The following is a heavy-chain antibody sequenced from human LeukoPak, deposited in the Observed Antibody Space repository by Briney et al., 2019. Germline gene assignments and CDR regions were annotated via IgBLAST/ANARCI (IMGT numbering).Heavy chain of an antibody. CDR3: ARVTYYYGSGSYYAPKRDY. J-gene: IGHJ4*02. CDR2: INHSGST. V-gene: IGHV4-34*01. CDR1: GGSFSGYY. D-gene: IGHD3-10*01. Sequence: PSETLSLTCAVYGGSFSGYYWSWIRQPPGKGLEWIGEINHSGSTNYNPSLKSRVTISVDTSKNQFSLKLSSVTAADTAVYYCARVTYYYGSGSYYAPKRDYWGQGTLVTVSS.